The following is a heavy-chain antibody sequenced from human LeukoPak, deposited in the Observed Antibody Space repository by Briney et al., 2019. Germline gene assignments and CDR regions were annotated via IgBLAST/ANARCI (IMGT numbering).Heavy chain of an antibody. J-gene: IGHJ4*02. CDR2: IYHSGST. CDR1: GGSISSGGYS. D-gene: IGHD6-13*01. CDR3: ASRYSSSWYYFDY. V-gene: IGHV4-30-2*01. Sequence: SETLSLTCTVSGGSISSGGYSWSWIRQPPGKGLEWIGFIYHSGSTYYNPSLNSRVTISVDTSKNQFSLKLTSVTAADTAVYYCASRYSSSWYYFDYWGQGSLVTVSS.